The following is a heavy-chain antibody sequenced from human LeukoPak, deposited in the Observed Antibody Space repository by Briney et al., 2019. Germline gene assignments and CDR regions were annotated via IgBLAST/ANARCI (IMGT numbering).Heavy chain of an antibody. CDR3: ARDKVVGPTKFDY. CDR2: IRPDGNEI. D-gene: IGHD1-26*01. Sequence: PGGSLRLSCAASGFTLSNYWMSWVRQTPGKGPEWVANIRPDGNEIYYVDSEKGRFTISRDNARNSLYLQMHSLRAEDTAVYYCARDKVVGPTKFDYWGQGTLVTVSS. J-gene: IGHJ4*02. V-gene: IGHV3-7*01. CDR1: GFTLSNYW.